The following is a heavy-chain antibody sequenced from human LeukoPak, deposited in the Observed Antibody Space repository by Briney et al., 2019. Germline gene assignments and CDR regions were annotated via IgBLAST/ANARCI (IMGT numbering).Heavy chain of an antibody. V-gene: IGHV1-69*05. CDR2: IIPIFGTA. CDR3: ARGNWNQESLDY. Sequence: ASVKVSCKASGGTFSSYAISWVRQAPGQGLEWMGGIIPIFGTANYAQKFQGRVTITTDESASTAYMELSSLRSEDTAVYYCARGNWNQESLDYWGQGTLVTVSS. CDR1: GGTFSSYA. D-gene: IGHD1-1*01. J-gene: IGHJ4*02.